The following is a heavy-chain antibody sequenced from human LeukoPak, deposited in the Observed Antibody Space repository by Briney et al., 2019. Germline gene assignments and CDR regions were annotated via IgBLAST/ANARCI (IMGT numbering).Heavy chain of an antibody. CDR1: GGSISSYY. CDR3: ARAVGSSHYFDY. CDR2: IYYSGST. D-gene: IGHD6-6*01. J-gene: IGHJ4*02. Sequence: SETLSLTCTVSGGSISSYYWSWIRQPPGKGLEWIGYIYYSGSTNYNPSLKSRVTISVDTSKNQFSLKLSSVTAADTAVYYCARAVGSSHYFDYWGQGTLVTVSS. V-gene: IGHV4-59*01.